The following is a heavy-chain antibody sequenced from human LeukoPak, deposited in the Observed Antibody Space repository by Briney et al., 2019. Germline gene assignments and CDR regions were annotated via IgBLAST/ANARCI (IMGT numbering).Heavy chain of an antibody. CDR2: INPNSGGT. CDR1: GYTFTNYG. J-gene: IGHJ4*02. Sequence: ASVKVSCKASGYTFTNYGISWVRQAPGQGLEWMGWINPNSGGTNYAQKFQGRVTMTRDTSISTAYMELSRLRSDDTAVYYCARVWGYCSGGSCYSRPFDYWGQGTLVTVSS. CDR3: ARVWGYCSGGSCYSRPFDY. V-gene: IGHV1-2*02. D-gene: IGHD2-15*01.